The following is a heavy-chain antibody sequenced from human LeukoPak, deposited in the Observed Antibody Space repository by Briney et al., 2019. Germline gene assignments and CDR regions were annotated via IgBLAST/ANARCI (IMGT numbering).Heavy chain of an antibody. D-gene: IGHD2-2*01. CDR3: ARRLTQYDCFDP. V-gene: IGHV6-1*01. J-gene: IGHJ5*02. CDR1: GDSVSSNSVT. CDR2: TYYRSTWYN. Sequence: SQTLSLTCAISGDSVSSNSVTWNWIRQSPSRGLEWLGRTYYRSTWYNDYAVSVRGRITVNNDTSKNQFSLHLNSVTPEDTAVYYCARRLTQYDCFDPWGQGILVTVSS.